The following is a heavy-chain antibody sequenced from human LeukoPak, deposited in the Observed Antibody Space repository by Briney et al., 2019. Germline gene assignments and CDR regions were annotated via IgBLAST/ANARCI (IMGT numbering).Heavy chain of an antibody. CDR2: IYSGGST. CDR1: GFTVGSNY. J-gene: IGHJ4*02. V-gene: IGHV3-66*02. D-gene: IGHD5-24*01. Sequence: GGSLRLSCAASGFTVGSNYMSWVRQAPGKGLEWGSVIYSGGSTYYADSVKGRFTISRDNSKNTLYLQMNSLRAEDTAVYYCALNPGRAGYNYGYWGQGTLVTVSS. CDR3: ALNPGRAGYNYGY.